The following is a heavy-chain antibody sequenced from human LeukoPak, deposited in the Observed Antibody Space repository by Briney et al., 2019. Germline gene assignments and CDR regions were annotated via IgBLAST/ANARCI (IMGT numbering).Heavy chain of an antibody. CDR2: IKSKTDGGTT. CDR3: STTYYYDSSEGY. D-gene: IGHD3-22*01. V-gene: IGHV3-15*07. J-gene: IGHJ4*02. CDR1: GFTFSNAW. Sequence: GGSLRLSCAASGFTFSNAWMNWVRQAPGKGLEWVGRIKSKTDGGTTDYAAPVKGRFTISRDDSKNTLYLQMNSLKTENTAVYYCSTTYYYDSSEGYWGQGTLVTVSS.